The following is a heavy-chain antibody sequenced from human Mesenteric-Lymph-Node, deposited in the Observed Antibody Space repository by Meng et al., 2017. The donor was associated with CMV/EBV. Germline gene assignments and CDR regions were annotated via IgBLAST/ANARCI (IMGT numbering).Heavy chain of an antibody. V-gene: IGHV3-23*03. CDR1: GFTFSSYA. J-gene: IGHJ4*02. Sequence: GGSPRLSCAASGFTFSSYAMSWVRQAPGKGLVWLARVDTFGNIRHYADSVKGRFTISRDLSKNTLYLQMNSLRVEDTAVYYCARDRGYFDYWGQGTLVTVSS. CDR3: ARDRGYFDY. CDR2: VDTFGNIR.